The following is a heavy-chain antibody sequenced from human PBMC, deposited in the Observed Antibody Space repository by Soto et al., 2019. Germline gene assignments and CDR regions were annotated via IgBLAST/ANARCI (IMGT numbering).Heavy chain of an antibody. CDR2: ITSNGGNT. Sequence: EVQLVESGGGLVQPGGSLRLSCAASGFTFSSYAMHWVRQAPGKGLEYVSDITSNGGNTDYASSVKGRFTISRDNSKNTLYLQMGSLRAEDTAVYYCGRRIPFGYGMDVWGQGTTVTVST. CDR1: GFTFSSYA. V-gene: IGHV3-64*01. J-gene: IGHJ6*01. CDR3: GRRIPFGYGMDV. D-gene: IGHD2-21*01.